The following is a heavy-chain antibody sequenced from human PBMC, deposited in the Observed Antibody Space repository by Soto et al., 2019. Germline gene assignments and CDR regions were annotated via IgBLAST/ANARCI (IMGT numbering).Heavy chain of an antibody. Sequence: ASVKVSCKASGYTFTTYDISWVRQAPGQGLEWMGRISTYNGNTNYPQSLQGRLTMTTDTTTTTAYMELRNLRSDDTAVYYCARDPYHVLMVNAPNLYGMDVWGQGTTVTVSS. CDR3: ARDPYHVLMVNAPNLYGMDV. CDR1: GYTFTTYD. CDR2: ISTYNGNT. V-gene: IGHV1-18*01. D-gene: IGHD2-8*01. J-gene: IGHJ6*02.